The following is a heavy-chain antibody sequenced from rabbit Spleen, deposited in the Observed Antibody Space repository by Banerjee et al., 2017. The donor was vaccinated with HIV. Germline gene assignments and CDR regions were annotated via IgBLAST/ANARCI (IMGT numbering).Heavy chain of an antibody. CDR2: IYGGYSGTT. J-gene: IGHJ4*01. V-gene: IGHV1S40*01. CDR1: GFSFNSAYD. Sequence: QSLEESGGGLVKPGASLTLTCKASGFSFNSAYDMCWVRQAPGKGLEWIACIYGGYSGTTYYANWAKGRFTISKTSSTTVTLQMTSLTAADTATYFCARGTDAYDGVDIGPTYFNLWGPGTLVTVS. CDR3: ARGTDAYDGVDIGPTYFNL. D-gene: IGHD6-1*01.